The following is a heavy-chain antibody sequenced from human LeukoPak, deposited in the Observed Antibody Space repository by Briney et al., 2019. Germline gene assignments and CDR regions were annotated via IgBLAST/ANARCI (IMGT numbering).Heavy chain of an antibody. CDR3: TRVSLVAASVFFDY. J-gene: IGHJ4*02. CDR2: IRSKAYGGTT. D-gene: IGHD2-15*01. CDR1: GFTITKNY. V-gene: IGHV3-49*04. Sequence: PGGSLRLSCGASGFTITKNYMNWVRQAPGKGLEWVSFIRSKAYGGTTEYAASVKGRFTISRDDSKSIAYLQMNSLKTEDTAVYYCTRVSLVAASVFFDYWGQGTLVTVSS.